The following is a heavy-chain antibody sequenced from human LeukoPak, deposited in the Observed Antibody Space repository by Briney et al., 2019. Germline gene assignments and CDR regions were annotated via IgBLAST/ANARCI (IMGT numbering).Heavy chain of an antibody. CDR3: ARARNYYDSSDYYYEGDAFDI. D-gene: IGHD3-22*01. J-gene: IGHJ3*02. V-gene: IGHV4-38-2*02. CDR2: MYHSEST. CDR1: GYSISSAYY. Sequence: SETLSLTCSVSGYSISSAYYWGWIRQPPGKRLEWIGTMYHSESTNYNPSLKSRVTISVDTSKNQFSLKLSSVTAADTAVYFCARARNYYDSSDYYYEGDAFDIWGQGTMVTVSS.